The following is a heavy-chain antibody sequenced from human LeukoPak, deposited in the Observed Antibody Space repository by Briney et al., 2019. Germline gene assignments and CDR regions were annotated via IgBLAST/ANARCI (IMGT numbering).Heavy chain of an antibody. J-gene: IGHJ4*02. D-gene: IGHD2-21*01. Sequence: GASVKVSCKVSGYTFTSTDITWLRQAPGQGPEWMGWISPNNGKTDSAQNFQGRVSMTSDTSTSTAYMELRRLRTDDTAVYYCATSNDAKIAPFDHWGQGAPVTVSS. CDR2: ISPNNGKT. CDR3: ATSNDAKIAPFDH. V-gene: IGHV1-18*01. CDR1: GYTFTSTD.